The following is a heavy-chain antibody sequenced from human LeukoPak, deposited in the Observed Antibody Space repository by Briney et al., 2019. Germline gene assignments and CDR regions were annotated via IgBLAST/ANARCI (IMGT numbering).Heavy chain of an antibody. CDR1: GGSFSGYY. Sequence: SETLSLTCAVYGGSFSGYYWSWIRQPPGKGLEWLGEINHSRSTNYNPSLESRVTISVDTSKNQFSLNLYSGTAADTAVYYCAWLRSGGSQCMDVWGQGTTVTVSS. D-gene: IGHD2-15*01. J-gene: IGHJ6*02. V-gene: IGHV4-34*01. CDR2: INHSRST. CDR3: AWLRSGGSQCMDV.